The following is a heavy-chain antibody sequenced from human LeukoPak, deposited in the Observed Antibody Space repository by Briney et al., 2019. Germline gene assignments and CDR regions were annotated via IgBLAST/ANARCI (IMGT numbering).Heavy chain of an antibody. CDR2: IKQDGSEK. D-gene: IGHD2-21*01. J-gene: IGHJ4*02. CDR1: GFTFSSYW. CDR3: ARNHRGIYSPFDY. Sequence: GGSLRLSCAASGFTFSSYWMNWVRQAPGKGLEWVANIKQDGSEKYYVDSVKGRFIISRDNAKNSLYLQMNSLRAEDTAVYYCARNHRGIYSPFDYWGQGTLVTVSS. V-gene: IGHV3-7*01.